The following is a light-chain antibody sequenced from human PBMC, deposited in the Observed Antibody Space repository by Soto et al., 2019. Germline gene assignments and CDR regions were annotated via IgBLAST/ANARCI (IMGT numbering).Light chain of an antibody. CDR3: QQRSNWPPVT. CDR2: DAS. V-gene: IGKV3-11*01. Sequence: EIVLTQSPATLSLSPGERATLSCRASQSINRHLAWYHQKPGQAPRLLILDASDRATGIPARFSGSGSGTDFTLTISSLEPEDFAVYYCQQRSNWPPVTFGGGTKVDIK. J-gene: IGKJ4*01. CDR1: QSINRH.